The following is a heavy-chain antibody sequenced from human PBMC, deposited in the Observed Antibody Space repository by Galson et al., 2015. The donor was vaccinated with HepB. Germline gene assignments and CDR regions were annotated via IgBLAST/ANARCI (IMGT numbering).Heavy chain of an antibody. CDR1: GGTFSSYA. Sequence: SVKVSCKASGGTFSSYAISWVRQAPGQGLEWMGGIIPIFGTANYAQKFQGRVTITADESTSTAYMELSSLRSEDTAVYYCARGNITIFGVVITRYYYYYMDVWGKGTTVTVSS. V-gene: IGHV1-69*13. CDR3: ARGNITIFGVVITRYYYYYMDV. D-gene: IGHD3-3*01. CDR2: IIPIFGTA. J-gene: IGHJ6*03.